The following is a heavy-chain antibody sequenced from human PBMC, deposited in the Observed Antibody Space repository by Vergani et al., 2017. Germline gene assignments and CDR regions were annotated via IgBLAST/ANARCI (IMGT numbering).Heavy chain of an antibody. Sequence: EVQLVESGGGLVQPGGSLRLSCAASGFTFSRHWMHWVRQAPGKGLVWVSRVNPEGTNTPYADSVKGRFTISRDNAKNMMYLQLNSLRDEDTAVYYCARTRYCSSTSCPIGAYWGQGTLVTVST. D-gene: IGHD2-2*01. J-gene: IGHJ4*02. CDR3: ARTRYCSSTSCPIGAY. CDR2: VNPEGTNT. CDR1: GFTFSRHW. V-gene: IGHV3-74*01.